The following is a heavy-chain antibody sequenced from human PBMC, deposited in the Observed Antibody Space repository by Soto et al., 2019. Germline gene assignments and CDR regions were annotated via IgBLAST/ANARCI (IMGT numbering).Heavy chain of an antibody. CDR3: ARWGIVVVPAAKRRGDY. CDR1: GGSFSGYY. Sequence: PSETLSLTCAVYGGSFSGYYWSWIRQPPGKGLEWIGEINHIGSTNYNPSLKSRVTILVDTSKNQFSLKLSSVTAADTAVYYCARWGIVVVPAAKRRGDYWGQGTLVTVSS. D-gene: IGHD2-2*01. CDR2: INHIGST. V-gene: IGHV4-34*01. J-gene: IGHJ4*02.